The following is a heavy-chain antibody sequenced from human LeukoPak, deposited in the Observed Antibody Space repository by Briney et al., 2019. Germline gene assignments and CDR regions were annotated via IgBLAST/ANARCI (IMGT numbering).Heavy chain of an antibody. CDR3: ARDGPVDSSGWYGTINDY. CDR1: GGSISSSLYH. V-gene: IGHV4-39*07. J-gene: IGHJ4*02. CDR2: IYYTGTT. D-gene: IGHD6-19*01. Sequence: PSETLSLICTVSGGSISSSLYHWGWIRQSPGKNLEWLGSIYYTGTTHYNPSLKSRVTISVDTSKNQFSLNLSSVTAADTAVYYCARDGPVDSSGWYGTINDYWGQGTLVTVSS.